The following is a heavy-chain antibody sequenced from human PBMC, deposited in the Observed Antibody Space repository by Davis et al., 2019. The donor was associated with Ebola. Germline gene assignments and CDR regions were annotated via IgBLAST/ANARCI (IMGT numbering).Heavy chain of an antibody. Sequence: MPSETLSLTCTVSGDSVSSNTYHWGWVRQPPGKGLEWIGSIYYSGRTYYSLSLKGRLTISVDTSKDQFSLNLNSVTAADTAVYYCTNEYSSSPAFWGRGILVTVSS. D-gene: IGHD6-19*01. J-gene: IGHJ4*02. V-gene: IGHV4-39*01. CDR3: TNEYSSSPAF. CDR2: IYYSGRT. CDR1: GDSVSSNTYH.